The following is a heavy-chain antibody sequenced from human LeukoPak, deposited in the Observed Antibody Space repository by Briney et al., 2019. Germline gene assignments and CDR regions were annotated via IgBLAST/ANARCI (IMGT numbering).Heavy chain of an antibody. V-gene: IGHV3-23*01. J-gene: IGHJ4*02. CDR1: GLTFSTYA. D-gene: IGHD3-22*01. CDR2: ISSSGGST. Sequence: GGSLRLSCVPSGLTFSTYAMSWVRHVPGEGLEWVSAISSSGGSTYYADSVKGRFTISRDNSKNTLYLQMHSLRAEDTAIYYCAFNSSGYKYCFDYWGRGTLVTVSS. CDR3: AFNSSGYKYCFDY.